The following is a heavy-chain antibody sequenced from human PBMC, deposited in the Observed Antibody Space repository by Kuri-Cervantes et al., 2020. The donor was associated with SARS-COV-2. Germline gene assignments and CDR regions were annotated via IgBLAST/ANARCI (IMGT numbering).Heavy chain of an antibody. Sequence: SETLSLTCTVSGGSISSYYWSWIRQPPGKGLEWIGSIYYSGSTYYNPSLKSRVTISVDTSKNQFSLKLSSVTAADTAVYYCARDPRHYCSSTSCYSYYGMDVWGQGTTVTVSS. D-gene: IGHD2-2*02. V-gene: IGHV4-59*01. CDR3: ARDPRHYCSSTSCYSYYGMDV. CDR1: GGSISSYY. CDR2: IYYSGST. J-gene: IGHJ6*02.